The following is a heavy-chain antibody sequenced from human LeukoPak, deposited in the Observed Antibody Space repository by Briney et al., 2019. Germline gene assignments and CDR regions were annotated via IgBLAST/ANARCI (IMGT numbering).Heavy chain of an antibody. CDR1: GGSFSGYY. D-gene: IGHD3-9*01. J-gene: IGHJ4*02. CDR2: INHSGST. V-gene: IGHV4-34*01. CDR3: ARGRGRYFDWAGHDY. Sequence: SETLSLTCAVYGGSFSGYYWSWIRQPPGKGLEWIGEINHSGSTNYNPSLKSRVTISVDTSKNQFSLKLSSVTAADTAVYYCARGRGRYFDWAGHDYWGQGTLVTVSS.